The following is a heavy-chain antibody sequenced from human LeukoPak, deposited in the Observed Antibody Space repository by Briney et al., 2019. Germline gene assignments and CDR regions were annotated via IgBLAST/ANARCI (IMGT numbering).Heavy chain of an antibody. Sequence: ASVKVSCKASGYTFTSYGISWVRQAPGQGLEWVGWISAYNGNTSYAQKLQGRVTMTTDTSTSTAYMDLRSLRSDDTAVYYCARVRNSGFRYVDSWGQGTLVTVSS. V-gene: IGHV1-18*01. J-gene: IGHJ4*02. D-gene: IGHD5-12*01. CDR2: ISAYNGNT. CDR1: GYTFTSYG. CDR3: ARVRNSGFRYVDS.